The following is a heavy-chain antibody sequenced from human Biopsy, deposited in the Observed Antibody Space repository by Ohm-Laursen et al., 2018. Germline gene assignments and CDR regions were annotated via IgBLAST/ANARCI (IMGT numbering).Heavy chain of an antibody. V-gene: IGHV1-69*06. CDR3: ARSFGVVINFEHNWFDP. CDR1: GATFSNYA. Sequence: ASVKVSCKVSGATFSNYAINWLRQAPGQGLEWMGGINPMFGTAKYAQRFQGRVTITADKSTSTADMELSSLRSDDTAVYYCARSFGVVINFEHNWFDPWGQGTLVTVSS. CDR2: INPMFGTA. D-gene: IGHD3-3*01. J-gene: IGHJ5*02.